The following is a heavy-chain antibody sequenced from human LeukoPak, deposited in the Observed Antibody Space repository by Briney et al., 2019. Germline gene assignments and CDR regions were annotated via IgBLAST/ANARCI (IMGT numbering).Heavy chain of an antibody. CDR2: ISYDGSNK. CDR3: ARERLIDSNYYYMDV. CDR1: GFTFSSYG. V-gene: IGHV3-30*03. Sequence: GRSLRLSCAASGFTFSSYGMHWVRQAPGKGLEWVAVISYDGSNKYYADSVKGRFTISRDNAKNSLYLQMSSLRAEDTALYYCARERLIDSNYYYMDVWGKGTTVTVSS. D-gene: IGHD2-15*01. J-gene: IGHJ6*03.